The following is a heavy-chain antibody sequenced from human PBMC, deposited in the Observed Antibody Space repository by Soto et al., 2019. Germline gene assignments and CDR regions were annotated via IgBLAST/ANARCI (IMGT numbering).Heavy chain of an antibody. D-gene: IGHD3-22*01. CDR2: IYYSGST. J-gene: IGHJ4*02. CDR1: GGSISSYY. V-gene: IGHV4-59*08. CDR3: ARHAWGYYSDSSGYPLDY. Sequence: QVQLQESGPGLVKPSETLSLTCTVSGGSISSYYWSWIRQPPGKGLDWIGYIYYSGSTNYNPSLKSRVTLSVDTSKNQFSLKLSSVTAADTAVYYCARHAWGYYSDSSGYPLDYWGQGTLVTVSS.